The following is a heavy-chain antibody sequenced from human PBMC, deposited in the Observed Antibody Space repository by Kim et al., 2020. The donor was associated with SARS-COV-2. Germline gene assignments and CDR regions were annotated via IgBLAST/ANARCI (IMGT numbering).Heavy chain of an antibody. J-gene: IGHJ4*02. CDR1: GYTFTSYA. D-gene: IGHD5-18*01. CDR2: INTNTGNP. Sequence: ASVKVSCKASGYTFTSYAMNWVRQAPGQGLEWMGWINTNTGNPTYAQGFTGRFVFSLDTSVSTAYLQISSLKAEDTAVYYCARVSSLRGYSYGSFDYWGQGTLVTVSS. V-gene: IGHV7-4-1*02. CDR3: ARVSSLRGYSYGSFDY.